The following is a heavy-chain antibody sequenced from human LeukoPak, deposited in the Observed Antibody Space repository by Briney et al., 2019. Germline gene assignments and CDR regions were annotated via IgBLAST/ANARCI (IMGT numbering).Heavy chain of an antibody. V-gene: IGHV4-61*02. CDR3: ARDTYYYDSSGYYRLDY. J-gene: IGHJ4*02. CDR2: IYASGST. CDR1: GGSISSGSYY. D-gene: IGHD3-22*01. Sequence: SETLSLTCTVSGGSISSGSYYWSWIRQPAGKGLEWIGRIYASGSTNYNPSLKSRVTISSDTSKNQVSLKLSSVTAADTAVYYCARDTYYYDSSGYYRLDYWGQGTLVTVSS.